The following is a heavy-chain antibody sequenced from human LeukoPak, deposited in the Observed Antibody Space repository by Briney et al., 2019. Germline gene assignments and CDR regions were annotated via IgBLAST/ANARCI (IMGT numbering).Heavy chain of an antibody. CDR2: INSDGSST. D-gene: IGHD1-1*01. J-gene: IGHJ6*02. CDR3: ARDSETGTPSFYYYYGMDV. CDR1: GFTFSSYW. Sequence: GGSLRLSCAASGFTFSSYWMHWVRQAPGKGLVWVSRINSDGSSTSYADSEKGRFTISRDNAKNTLYLQMNSLRAEDTAVYYCARDSETGTPSFYYYYGMDVWGQGTTVTVSS. V-gene: IGHV3-74*01.